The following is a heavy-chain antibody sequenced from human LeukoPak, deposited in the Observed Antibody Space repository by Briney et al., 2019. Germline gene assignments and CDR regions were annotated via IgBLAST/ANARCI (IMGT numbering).Heavy chain of an antibody. CDR2: IIPILGIA. CDR3: ARDPSSGSYYPLGY. CDR1: GGTFSSYA. V-gene: IGHV1-69*04. D-gene: IGHD3-10*01. Sequence: GASVKVSCKASGGTFSSYAISWVRQAPGQGLEWMGRIIPILGIANYAQKFQGRVTITADKSTSTAYMELSSLRSEDTAVYYCARDPSSGSYYPLGYWGQGTLVTVSS. J-gene: IGHJ4*02.